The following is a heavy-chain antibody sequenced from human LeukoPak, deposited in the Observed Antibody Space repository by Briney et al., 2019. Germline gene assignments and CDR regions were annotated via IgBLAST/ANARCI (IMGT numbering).Heavy chain of an antibody. Sequence: GGSLRLSCAASGFTFSSYSMNWVRQAPGKGLEWVSYISSSSSTIYYADSVKGRFTISRDNAKNSLYLQMNSLRAEDTAVYYCAKIVVVVAATRGYYYYYYMDVWGKGTTVTVSS. CDR3: AKIVVVVAATRGYYYYYYMDV. CDR2: ISSSSSTI. J-gene: IGHJ6*03. CDR1: GFTFSSYS. V-gene: IGHV3-48*01. D-gene: IGHD2-15*01.